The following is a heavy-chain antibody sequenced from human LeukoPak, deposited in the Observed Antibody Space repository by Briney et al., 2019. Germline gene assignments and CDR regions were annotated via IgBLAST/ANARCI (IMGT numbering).Heavy chain of an antibody. V-gene: IGHV4-39*01. Sequence: PSETLSLTCTVSGVSISSSNYYWGWIRQPPGKGLDWIGSIYSSGTTYYNPSLRSRVTISVDTSKNQFSLKLSSVTAADTAVYYCARAKLWATVVNGAFDIWGQGTMVTVSS. J-gene: IGHJ3*02. CDR2: IYSSGTT. D-gene: IGHD4-23*01. CDR3: ARAKLWATVVNGAFDI. CDR1: GVSISSSNYY.